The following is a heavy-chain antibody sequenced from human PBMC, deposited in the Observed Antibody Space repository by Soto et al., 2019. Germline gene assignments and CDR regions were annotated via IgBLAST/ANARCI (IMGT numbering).Heavy chain of an antibody. D-gene: IGHD6-19*01. Sequence: QEQLVQSGAEVKRPGSSVKVSCKTSGDTFRTSTMSWVRQAPGQGLEWMGGIVPLLDMANYAHQFQGRVAITADKSATTVYLELSSLRSDDTAMYYCARGSAAAEPTGYFDYWGQGTLVTVSS. J-gene: IGHJ4*02. CDR2: IVPLLDMA. CDR3: ARGSAAAEPTGYFDY. CDR1: GDTFRTST. V-gene: IGHV1-69*09.